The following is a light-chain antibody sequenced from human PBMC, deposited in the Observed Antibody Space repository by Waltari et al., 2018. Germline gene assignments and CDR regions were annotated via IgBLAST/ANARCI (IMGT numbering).Light chain of an antibody. V-gene: IGKV3-15*01. CDR3: QQYNNWPYT. J-gene: IGKJ2*01. Sequence: EVVMTQSPATLSVSLGERATLSCRASQSVSSNLAWYQQMPGQAPRLLMFGASPRHTSIPARFSGSGSGAEFTLTISSLQSEDFAVYYCQQYNNWPYTFGQGTKLEIK. CDR2: GAS. CDR1: QSVSSN.